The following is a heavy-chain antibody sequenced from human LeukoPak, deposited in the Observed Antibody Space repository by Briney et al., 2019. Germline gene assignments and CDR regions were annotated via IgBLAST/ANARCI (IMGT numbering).Heavy chain of an antibody. CDR2: IYPGDSDT. D-gene: IGHD1-26*01. V-gene: IGHV5-51*01. Sequence: GESLKISCKGSGYSFTSYWIGWVRQMPGKGLERMGIIYPGDSDTRYSPSFQGQVTISADKSISTAHLQWSSLKASDTAIYYCARRAGAKEFDYWGQGTLVTVSS. J-gene: IGHJ4*02. CDR3: ARRAGAKEFDY. CDR1: GYSFTSYW.